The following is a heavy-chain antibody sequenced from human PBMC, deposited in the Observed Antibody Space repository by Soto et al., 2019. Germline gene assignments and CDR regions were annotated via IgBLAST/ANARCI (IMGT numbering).Heavy chain of an antibody. CDR2: IRSKANSYAT. CDR1: GFTFSGSA. D-gene: IGHD6-19*01. V-gene: IGHV3-73*01. CDR3: TRLKAVAGTSDAFDI. Sequence: PGGSLRLSCAASGFTFSGSAMHWVRQASGKGLEWVGRIRSKANSYATAYAASVKGRFTISRDDSKNTAYLQMNSLKTEDTAVYYCTRLKAVAGTSDAFDIWGQGTMVTVSS. J-gene: IGHJ3*02.